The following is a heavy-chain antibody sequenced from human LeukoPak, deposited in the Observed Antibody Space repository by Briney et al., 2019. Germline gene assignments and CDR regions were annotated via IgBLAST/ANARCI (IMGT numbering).Heavy chain of an antibody. Sequence: ASVKISCKASGYTFTSYDFNWVRQATGQRPEWMGWMSPNSGDTGYAQKFQDRVTMTRNTSISTAYMELSSLRSDDTAVYYCARGPPNWGYDYWGPGTLVTVSS. J-gene: IGHJ4*02. CDR3: ARGPPNWGYDY. D-gene: IGHD7-27*01. V-gene: IGHV1-8*01. CDR1: GYTFTSYD. CDR2: MSPNSGDT.